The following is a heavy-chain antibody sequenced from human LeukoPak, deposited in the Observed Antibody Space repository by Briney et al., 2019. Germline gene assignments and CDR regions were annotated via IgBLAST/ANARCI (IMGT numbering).Heavy chain of an antibody. CDR3: ASTQIAAAGLWDFDY. V-gene: IGHV4-59*05. J-gene: IGHJ4*02. D-gene: IGHD6-13*01. Sequence: PSETLSLTCTVSGDSISTYYWSWIRQPPGKGLEWIGSIYYSGSTYYNPSLKSRVTISVDTSKNQFSLKLSSVTAADTAVYYCASTQIAAAGLWDFDYWGQGTLVTVSS. CDR2: IYYSGST. CDR1: GDSISTYY.